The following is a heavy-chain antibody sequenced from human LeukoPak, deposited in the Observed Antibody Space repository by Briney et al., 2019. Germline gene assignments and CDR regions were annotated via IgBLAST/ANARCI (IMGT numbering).Heavy chain of an antibody. CDR2: IKSDGRT. CDR3: ASSGYSYGDAWFDP. D-gene: IGHD5-18*01. CDR1: GFTLSSYW. V-gene: IGHV3-74*01. Sequence: GGSLRLSCAASGFTLSSYWMHWVRQAPGKGLVWVSRIKSDGRTNYADSVKGRFTISRDNAKNTVSLQMNSLRAEDTGVYYCASSGYSYGDAWFDPWGQGTLVTVSS. J-gene: IGHJ5*02.